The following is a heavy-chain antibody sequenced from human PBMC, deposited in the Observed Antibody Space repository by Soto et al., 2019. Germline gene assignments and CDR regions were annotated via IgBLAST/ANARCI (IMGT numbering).Heavy chain of an antibody. CDR3: EREGVTNYTDYYFDL. CDR1: GFAFYYYN. V-gene: IGHV3-21*01. J-gene: IGHJ4*01. Sequence: GWLRRTGSASGFAFYYYNMNWVRQAPGRGLEWVSSISGSGIDIHFTDSVKGRFTISRDNAKTSLYLQMDSLRPEDTAIYYCEREGVTNYTDYYFDLWGHGALVTVYS. D-gene: IGHD4-4*01. CDR2: ISGSGIDI.